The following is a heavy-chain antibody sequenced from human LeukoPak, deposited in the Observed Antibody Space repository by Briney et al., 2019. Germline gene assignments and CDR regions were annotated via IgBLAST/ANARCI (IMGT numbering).Heavy chain of an antibody. D-gene: IGHD6-6*01. J-gene: IGHJ6*03. CDR2: IIPMFGTA. CDR1: GGTFSSYA. CDR3: ATSRARSSGRTYYYYYYMDV. V-gene: IGHV1-69*13. Sequence: GASVKVSCKASGGTFSSYAISWVRQAPGQGLEWMGGIIPMFGTANYAQKFQGRVTITADESTSTAYMELSSLRSEDTAVYYCATSRARSSGRTYYYYYYMDVWGKGTTVTVSS.